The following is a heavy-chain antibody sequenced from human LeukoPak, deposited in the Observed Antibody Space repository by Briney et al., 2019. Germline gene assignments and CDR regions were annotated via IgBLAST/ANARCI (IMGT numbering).Heavy chain of an antibody. D-gene: IGHD1-26*01. V-gene: IGHV3-49*04. CDR3: TKSGTAIVGTTAAYYFDY. J-gene: IGHJ4*02. Sequence: GGSLRLSCTASGFTFGDYAMSWVRQAPGKGLEWVGFIRSKAYGGTAEYAASVKGRFTISRDDSKSIAYQQMNSLKTEDTAVYYCTKSGTAIVGTTAAYYFDYWGQGTLVTVSS. CDR2: IRSKAYGGTA. CDR1: GFTFGDYA.